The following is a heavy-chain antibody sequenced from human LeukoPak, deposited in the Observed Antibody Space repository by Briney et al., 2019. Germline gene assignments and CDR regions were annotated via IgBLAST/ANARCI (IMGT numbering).Heavy chain of an antibody. V-gene: IGHV3-48*04. CDR1: GFTFSTYS. Sequence: GGSLRLPYAASGFTFSTYSLNWVRQAPGKGLEWVSYISSSSGTLYYADSVKGRFTISRDNAKNTLYLQMNSLRVEDTALYYCVRICGTNGGTSDYWGQGTLVTVSS. CDR2: ISSSSGTL. CDR3: VRICGTNGGTSDY. J-gene: IGHJ4*02. D-gene: IGHD1-26*01.